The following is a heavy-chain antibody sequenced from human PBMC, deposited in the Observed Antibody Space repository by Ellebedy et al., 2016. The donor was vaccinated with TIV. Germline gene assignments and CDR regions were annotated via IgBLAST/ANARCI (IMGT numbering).Heavy chain of an antibody. V-gene: IGHV4-38-2*02. CDR2: IYYTGST. CDR1: GYSSGYY. CDR3: VRSSDNRGYYHDY. D-gene: IGHD3-22*01. J-gene: IGHJ4*01. Sequence: SETLSLXXSVSGYSSGYYWGWIRQPPGKGLEWIGSIYYTGSTYYNPSLNSRVTISGDTPKKQLSLRLSLVTAADTAVYYCVRSSDNRGYYHDYWGHGTLVTVSS.